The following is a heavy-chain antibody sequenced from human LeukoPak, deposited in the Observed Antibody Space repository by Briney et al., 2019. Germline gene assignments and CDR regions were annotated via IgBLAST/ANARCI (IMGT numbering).Heavy chain of an antibody. Sequence: GGSLRLSCAASGFSFSSSGMHWVRQAPGKGPEWVAFTRFDDSYKAYGDSVKGRFTISRGNSKNTLYLQMDSLRSDDTAVYYCAKSSAGITWFDPWGQGTLVTVSS. J-gene: IGHJ5*02. CDR2: TRFDDSYK. CDR3: AKSSAGITWFDP. V-gene: IGHV3-30*02. CDR1: GFSFSSSG. D-gene: IGHD1-1*01.